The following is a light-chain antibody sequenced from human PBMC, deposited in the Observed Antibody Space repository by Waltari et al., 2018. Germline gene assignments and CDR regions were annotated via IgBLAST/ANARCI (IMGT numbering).Light chain of an antibody. CDR3: QQSYNLYT. CDR2: AAS. Sequence: DVQMTQSPSSLSASVGDRITITCRASQNINSYLNWYQQKSGKDPKHLIYAASSLQSGVPARFSGSGSGTDFTLTISSLQPEDFATYDCQQSYNLYTFGQGTKLEIK. J-gene: IGKJ2*01. CDR1: QNINSY. V-gene: IGKV1-39*01.